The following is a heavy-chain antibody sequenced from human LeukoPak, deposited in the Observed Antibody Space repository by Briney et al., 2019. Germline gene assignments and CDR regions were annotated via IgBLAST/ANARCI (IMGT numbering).Heavy chain of an antibody. CDR2: LQYDGSSV. Sequence: GSLRLSCAASGFSFNTDGMHWVRQAPGKGLEWVAFLQYDGSSVFYAESVNGRFTISRDNSKNTLFLQMTSLGPDDTAVYYCAKDLLRLGELSPQVFDYWGQGTPVTVSS. V-gene: IGHV3-30*02. CDR3: AKDLLRLGELSPQVFDY. J-gene: IGHJ4*02. D-gene: IGHD3-16*02. CDR1: GFSFNTDG.